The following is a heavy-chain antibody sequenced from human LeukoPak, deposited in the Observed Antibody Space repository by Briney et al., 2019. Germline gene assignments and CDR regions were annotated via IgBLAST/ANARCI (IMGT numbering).Heavy chain of an antibody. D-gene: IGHD6-13*01. Sequence: PEGSLRLSCAASGFAFSSYSMNWVRQAPGKGLEWVSYISSSSSTIYYADSVKGRFTISRDNAKNSLYLQMNSLRAEDTAVYYCARDRRRYSGRSGDYFDYWGQGTLVTVSS. J-gene: IGHJ4*02. V-gene: IGHV3-48*04. CDR2: ISSSSSTI. CDR1: GFAFSSYS. CDR3: ARDRRRYSGRSGDYFDY.